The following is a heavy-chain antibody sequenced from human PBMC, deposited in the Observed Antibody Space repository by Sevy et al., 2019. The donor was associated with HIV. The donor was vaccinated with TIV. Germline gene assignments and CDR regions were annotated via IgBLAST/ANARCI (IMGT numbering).Heavy chain of an antibody. CDR3: ARASGWYMEDY. Sequence: SETLSLTCTVSGGSISSYYWSWIRQPPGKGLEGIGYIYYSGSTNYNPSLKSRVTISVDTSKNQFSLKLSSVTAAATAVYYCARASGWYMEDYWGQGTLVTVSS. CDR2: IYYSGST. D-gene: IGHD6-19*01. J-gene: IGHJ4*02. CDR1: GGSISSYY. V-gene: IGHV4-59*01.